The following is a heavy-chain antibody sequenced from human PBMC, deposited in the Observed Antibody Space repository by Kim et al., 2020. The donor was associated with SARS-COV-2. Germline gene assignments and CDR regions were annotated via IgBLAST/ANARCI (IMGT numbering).Heavy chain of an antibody. V-gene: IGHV1-69*13. CDR3: ALWRSTSPENYYYYYGMDV. Sequence: SVKVSCKASGGTFSSYAISWVRQAPGQGLEWMGGIIPIFGTANYAQKFQGRVTITADESTSTAYMELSSLRSEDTAVYYCALWRSTSPENYYYYYGMDVWGQGTTVTVSS. D-gene: IGHD2-2*01. J-gene: IGHJ6*02. CDR1: GGTFSSYA. CDR2: IIPIFGTA.